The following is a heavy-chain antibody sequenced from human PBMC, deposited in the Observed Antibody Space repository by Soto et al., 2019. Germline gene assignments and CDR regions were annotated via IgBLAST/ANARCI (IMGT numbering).Heavy chain of an antibody. J-gene: IGHJ4*02. CDR2: ISYDGSNK. CDR1: GFTFSSHA. CDR3: ARAPPRDPVFDY. V-gene: IGHV3-30-3*01. Sequence: GGSLRLSCAASGFTFSSHAMHWVRQAPGKGLEWVAVISYDGSNKYYADSVKGRFTISRDNSKNTLYLQMNSLRAEDTAGYYCARAPPRDPVFDYWGQGTLVTVSS.